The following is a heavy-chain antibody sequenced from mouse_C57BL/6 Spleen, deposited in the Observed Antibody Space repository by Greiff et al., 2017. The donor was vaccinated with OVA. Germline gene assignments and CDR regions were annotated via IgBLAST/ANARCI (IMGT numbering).Heavy chain of an antibody. CDR1: GFTFSDYY. J-gene: IGHJ3*01. CDR2: ISNGGGST. CDR3: ARHPLYGSSPGWFAY. D-gene: IGHD1-1*01. V-gene: IGHV5-12*01. Sequence: EVQGVESGGGLVQPGGSLKLSCAASGFTFSDYYMYWVRQTPEKRLEWVAYISNGGGSTYYPDTVKGRFTISRDNAKNTLYLQMSRLKSEDTAMYYCARHPLYGSSPGWFAYWGQGTLVTVSA.